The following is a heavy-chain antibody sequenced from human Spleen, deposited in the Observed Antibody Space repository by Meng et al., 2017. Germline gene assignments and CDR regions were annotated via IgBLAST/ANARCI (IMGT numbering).Heavy chain of an antibody. Sequence: QLQLQESGSGLVKPSQTLSLTCAVSGGSISSGGYSWSWIRQPPGKGLEWIGYIYHSGSTFYSPSLKSRVTMSVDRSKNQSSLKLSSVTAADTAVYYCASYVSGTYRFDPWGQGTLVTVSS. CDR2: IYHSGST. D-gene: IGHD3-10*01. CDR1: GGSISSGGYS. J-gene: IGHJ5*02. CDR3: ASYVSGTYRFDP. V-gene: IGHV4-30-2*01.